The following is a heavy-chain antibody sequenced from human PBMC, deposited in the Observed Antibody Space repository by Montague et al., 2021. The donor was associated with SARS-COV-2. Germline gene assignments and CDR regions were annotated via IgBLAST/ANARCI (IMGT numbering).Heavy chain of an antibody. CDR3: ARQAPVDTGILRMCGWFDA. D-gene: IGHD5-18*01. CDR1: GGSFSSDNYF. CDR2: IYYSGGT. J-gene: IGHJ5*02. V-gene: IGHV4-39*01. Sequence: SETLSLTCTVSGGSFSSDNYFWGWIRQPPGKGLEWIGSIYYSGGTFYNPSLKSRVTISVDTSRNQFSLKLISVAAADTAVYYCARQAPVDTGILRMCGWFDAWGQGALVTVSS.